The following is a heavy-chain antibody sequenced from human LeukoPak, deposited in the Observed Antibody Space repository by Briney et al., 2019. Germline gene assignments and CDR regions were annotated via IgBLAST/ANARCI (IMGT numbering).Heavy chain of an antibody. CDR3: AKDRSWGMNSAEY. D-gene: IGHD7-27*01. V-gene: IGHV3-30*02. CDR1: GFIFKNFS. J-gene: IGHJ4*02. CDR2: IRYDGSRT. Sequence: PGGSLRLSCAASGFIFKNFSMSGVGQAPGKGLGGVAFIRYDGSRTYYTDSVKGRFTISRDNSNNTLYLQMNSLRPEDTAVYFCAKDRSWGMNSAEYWGQGTLVTVSS.